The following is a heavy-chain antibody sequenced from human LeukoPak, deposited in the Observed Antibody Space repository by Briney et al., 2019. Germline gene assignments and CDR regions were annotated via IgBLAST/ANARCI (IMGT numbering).Heavy chain of an antibody. D-gene: IGHD4-23*01. V-gene: IGHV3-21*01. CDR3: ARDYGGNSRLHTRFGY. CDR1: GFTFSSYS. J-gene: IGHJ4*02. CDR2: ISSSSSYI. Sequence: PGGSLRLSCAASGFTFSSYSMNWVRQAPGKGLEWVSSISSSSSYIYYADSVKGRFTISRDNAKNSLYLQMNSLRAEDTAVYYCARDYGGNSRLHTRFGYWGQGTLATVSS.